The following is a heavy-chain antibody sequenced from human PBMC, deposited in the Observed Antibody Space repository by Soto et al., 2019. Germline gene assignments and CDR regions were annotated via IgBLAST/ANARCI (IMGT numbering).Heavy chain of an antibody. V-gene: IGHV4-59*08. D-gene: IGHD3-3*01. J-gene: IGHJ4*02. CDR3: PRQHGRSLDY. Sequence: QVQLQESGPGLVKPSETLSLTCTVSGDSISSSYWSWIRQPPRKGLEWIGYIYYSGSTNYNPSLTWRVIIAVDTSKTQFSLNLSSATAADTAGYSCPRQHGRSLDYWGQGTLVTVSS. CDR2: IYYSGST. CDR1: GDSISSSY.